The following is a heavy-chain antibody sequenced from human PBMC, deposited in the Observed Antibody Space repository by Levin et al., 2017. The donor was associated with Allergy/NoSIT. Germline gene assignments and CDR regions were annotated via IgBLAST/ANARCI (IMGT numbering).Heavy chain of an antibody. CDR2: STSKADSYTT. CDR3: ARRGVGANLDY. Sequence: GESLKISCAASGFTFSDHHMDWVRQAPGKGLEWVGRSTSKADSYTTEYAASVKGRFTISRDDSKNSLYLQMNSLKTEDTAVYYCARRGVGANLDYWGQGTLVTVSS. J-gene: IGHJ4*02. D-gene: IGHD1-26*01. CDR1: GFTFSDHH. V-gene: IGHV3-72*01.